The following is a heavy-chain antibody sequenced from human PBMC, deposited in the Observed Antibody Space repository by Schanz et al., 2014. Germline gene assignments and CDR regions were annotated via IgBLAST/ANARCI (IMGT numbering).Heavy chain of an antibody. Sequence: EVQLVESGGDLVQPGGSLRLSCVASGFTFSNYWMTWVRQAPGRGLEWVSSISTSGTYMYIADSLKGRLTISRDDAKKSMYLQMNSLRAEDTAVYYCVRDSFFAFDYWGQGTLVTVSS. V-gene: IGHV3-21*01. CDR1: GFTFSNYW. J-gene: IGHJ4*02. D-gene: IGHD3-3*01. CDR3: VRDSFFAFDY. CDR2: ISTSGTYM.